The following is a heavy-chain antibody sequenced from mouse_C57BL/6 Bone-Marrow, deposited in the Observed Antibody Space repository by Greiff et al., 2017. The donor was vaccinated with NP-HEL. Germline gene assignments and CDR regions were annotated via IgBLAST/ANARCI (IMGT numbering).Heavy chain of an antibody. CDR2: ISSGGSYT. Sequence: EVMLVESGGDLVKPGGSLKLSCAASGFTFSSYGMYWVRQTPDKRLEWVATISSGGSYTYYPDSVKGRVTISRDNAKNTLYLQMSSLKSEDTAMYYCARHDLLGAMDYWGQGTSVTVSS. CDR1: GFTFSSYG. D-gene: IGHD2-1*01. V-gene: IGHV5-6*02. J-gene: IGHJ4*01. CDR3: ARHDLLGAMDY.